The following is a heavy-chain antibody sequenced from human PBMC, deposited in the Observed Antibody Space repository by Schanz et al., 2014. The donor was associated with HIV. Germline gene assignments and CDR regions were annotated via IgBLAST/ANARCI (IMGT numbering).Heavy chain of an antibody. D-gene: IGHD3-22*01. CDR1: GFNFNNYA. V-gene: IGHV3-23*04. Sequence: EVHLVESGGGLEQPGGSLRLSCAASGFNFNNYAMTWVRQAPGKGLEWVSSISESGGRTYYADSVKGRFTISRDNSKNTLYLQVKRLRTEDTAVYFCAKDGNLYDSRYRGKGNYYHYYGMDVWGQGTTVTVS. J-gene: IGHJ6*02. CDR2: ISESGGRT. CDR3: AKDGNLYDSRYRGKGNYYHYYGMDV.